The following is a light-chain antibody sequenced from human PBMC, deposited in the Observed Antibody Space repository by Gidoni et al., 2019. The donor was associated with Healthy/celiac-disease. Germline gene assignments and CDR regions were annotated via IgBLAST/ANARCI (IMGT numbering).Light chain of an antibody. CDR2: DAS. J-gene: IGKJ2*01. CDR1: QDISNY. V-gene: IGKV1-33*01. CDR3: QQYDNHPFMYT. Sequence: DIKMTQSPSSLSASVGDRVTITCQASQDISNYVNWYQQKPGKAHKLLIYDASNLETGVPSRFSGSGSGTDFTFTISSLQPEDIATYYYQQYDNHPFMYTFGQGTKLEIK.